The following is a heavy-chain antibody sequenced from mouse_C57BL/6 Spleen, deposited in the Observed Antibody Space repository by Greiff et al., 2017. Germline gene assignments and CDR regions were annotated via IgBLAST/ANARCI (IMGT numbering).Heavy chain of an antibody. V-gene: IGHV1-52*01. D-gene: IGHD1-1*01. CDR3: ARAITTVVALGFAY. CDR2: IDPSDSET. CDR1: GYTFTSYW. J-gene: IGHJ3*01. Sequence: QVQLQQPGAELVRPGSSVKLSCKASGYTFTSYWMHWVKQRPIQGLEWIGNIDPSDSETHYNQKFKDKATLTVDKSSSTAYMQLSSLTSEDSAVYYCARAITTVVALGFAYWGQGTLVTVSA.